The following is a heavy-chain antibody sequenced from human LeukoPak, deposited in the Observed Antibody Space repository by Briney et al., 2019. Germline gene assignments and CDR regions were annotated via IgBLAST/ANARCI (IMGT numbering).Heavy chain of an antibody. CDR1: GFTFSSYW. J-gene: IGHJ4*02. Sequence: GGSLRLSCAASGFTFSSYWMSWVRQAPGKGLEWVANIKQDGSEKYYVDSVKGRFTISRDNAKNSLYLQMSSLRAEDTAVYYCARVPPRGYSSIRRPYDDYWGQGTLVTVSS. CDR3: ARVPPRGYSSIRRPYDDY. CDR2: IKQDGSEK. D-gene: IGHD5-18*01. V-gene: IGHV3-7*03.